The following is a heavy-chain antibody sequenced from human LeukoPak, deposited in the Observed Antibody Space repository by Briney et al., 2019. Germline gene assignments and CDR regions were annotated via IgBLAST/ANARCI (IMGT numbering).Heavy chain of an antibody. V-gene: IGHV3-23*01. J-gene: IGHJ4*02. CDR3: AKGRVWFGELLDY. Sequence: GGSLRLSCAASGFTFSSYAMSWVRQAPGKGLEWVSAISGSGGSTYYADSVKGRFTISRDNSKNTLYRQMNSLRAEDTAVYYCAKGRVWFGELLDYWGQGTLVTVSS. CDR1: GFTFSSYA. CDR2: ISGSGGST. D-gene: IGHD3-10*01.